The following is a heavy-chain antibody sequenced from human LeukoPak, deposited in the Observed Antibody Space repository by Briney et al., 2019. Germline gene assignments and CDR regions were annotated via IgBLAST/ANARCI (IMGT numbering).Heavy chain of an antibody. CDR3: TKDVGYSYGVFDY. CDR1: GDTFSYAW. Sequence: GGSLRLSCAASGDTFSYAWMSGFRQAPGKGLEWVGRIKSKTDGGTTDYAAPVKGRFTISRDDSKNTLYLQMNSLKTEDTAAYFCTKDVGYSYGVFDYWGQGTLVTVSS. D-gene: IGHD5-18*01. V-gene: IGHV3-15*01. CDR2: IKSKTDGGTT. J-gene: IGHJ4*02.